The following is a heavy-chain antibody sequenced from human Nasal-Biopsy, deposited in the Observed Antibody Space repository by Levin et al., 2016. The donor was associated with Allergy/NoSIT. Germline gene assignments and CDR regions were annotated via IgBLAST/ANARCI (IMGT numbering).Heavy chain of an antibody. CDR1: GYIFANYG. V-gene: IGHV1-18*01. CDR2: ISAYNGNT. Sequence: ASVKVSCKASGYIFANYGVTWVRQAPGQGLEWMGWISAYNGNTHYAQKFQGRVTMTTDISTSTAYMDLRSLRYDDTAVYYCARVKDRLLWVGETDFDFWGQGTLVTVSS. J-gene: IGHJ4*02. CDR3: ARVKDRLLWVGETDFDF. D-gene: IGHD3-10*01.